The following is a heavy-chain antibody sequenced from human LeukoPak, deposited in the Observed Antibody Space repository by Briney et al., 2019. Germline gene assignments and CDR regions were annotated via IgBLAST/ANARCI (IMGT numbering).Heavy chain of an antibody. J-gene: IGHJ6*02. CDR2: ISAYNGNT. Sequence: VASVKVSCKASGYTFTSYGISWVRQAPGQGLEWMGWISAYNGNTNYAQKLQGRVTMTTDTSTSTAYMELRSLRSGDTAVYYCARDRSGYDSADYYYYGMDVWGQGTTVTVSS. D-gene: IGHD5-12*01. CDR1: GYTFTSYG. V-gene: IGHV1-18*01. CDR3: ARDRSGYDSADYYYYGMDV.